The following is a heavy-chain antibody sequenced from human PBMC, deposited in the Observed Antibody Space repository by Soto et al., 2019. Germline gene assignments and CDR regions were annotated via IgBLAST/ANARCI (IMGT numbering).Heavy chain of an antibody. CDR3: AKVGVGYSYGFGYFDY. J-gene: IGHJ4*02. V-gene: IGHV3-30*18. CDR1: GFTFNSYG. CDR2: ISYDGSNK. Sequence: QVQLVESGGGVVQPGRSLRLSCAASGFTFNSYGMHWVRQAPGKGLEWVAVISYDGSNKFYADSVKGRFTISRDNSKNTLYLQMNGLRAEDTAVYYCAKVGVGYSYGFGYFDYWGQGTLVTVSS. D-gene: IGHD5-18*01.